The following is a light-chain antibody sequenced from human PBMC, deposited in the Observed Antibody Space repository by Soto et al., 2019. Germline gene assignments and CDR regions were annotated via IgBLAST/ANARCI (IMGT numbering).Light chain of an antibody. CDR3: QQYNKWPLT. Sequence: EIVMTQSPATLSVSPGEKATLSCRASQTVSNSFAWYQQKHGQAPRLLIYFASPRATGIPARFSGSGSGTEFTLTISSLQSEYFAVYYCQQYNKWPLTFGGGTKVEIK. J-gene: IGKJ4*01. CDR1: QTVSNS. CDR2: FAS. V-gene: IGKV3-15*01.